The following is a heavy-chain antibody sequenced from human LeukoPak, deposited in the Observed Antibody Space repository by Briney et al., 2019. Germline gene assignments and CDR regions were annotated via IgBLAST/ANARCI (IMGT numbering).Heavy chain of an antibody. CDR1: GFTFSSYG. CDR2: ISYDGSNK. CDR3: TRGGHGWFDP. J-gene: IGHJ5*02. Sequence: PGGSLRLSCAASGFTFSSYGMHWVRQAPGKGLEWVAVISYDGSNKYYADSVKGRFTISRDNSKKSMYLQMNSLRAEDTAVYYCTRGGHGWFDPWGQGTLVTVSS. V-gene: IGHV3-30*03.